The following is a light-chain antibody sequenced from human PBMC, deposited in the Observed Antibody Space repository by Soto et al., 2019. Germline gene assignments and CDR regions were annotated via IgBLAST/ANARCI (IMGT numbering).Light chain of an antibody. J-gene: IGKJ1*01. CDR2: AAS. Sequence: ERVVTQSPATLSVSPGEGATLSCRASETVSTNLAWYQQKPGQAPRLLIYAASTRATGVPARFSGSGSGTDFTLTISSLQSEDFALYYCQQYDKWPWTFGQGTKVDI. V-gene: IGKV3-15*01. CDR3: QQYDKWPWT. CDR1: ETVSTN.